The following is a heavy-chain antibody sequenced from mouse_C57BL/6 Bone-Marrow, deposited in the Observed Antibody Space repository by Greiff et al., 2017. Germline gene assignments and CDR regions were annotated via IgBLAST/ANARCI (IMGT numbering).Heavy chain of an antibody. D-gene: IGHD1-1*01. CDR1: GFTFSNYW. Sequence: EVMLVESGGGFVQPGGSMKLSCVASGFTFSNYWMNWVRQSPEKGLEWVAQIRFKSDNYATPSAESGKGRFTISRNDSKSSVSLQMNNLRAEDTGIYYDAAFITTVVNWCDYWGQGTTLTVSS. V-gene: IGHV6-3*01. CDR3: AAFITTVVNWCDY. J-gene: IGHJ2*01. CDR2: IRFKSDNYAT.